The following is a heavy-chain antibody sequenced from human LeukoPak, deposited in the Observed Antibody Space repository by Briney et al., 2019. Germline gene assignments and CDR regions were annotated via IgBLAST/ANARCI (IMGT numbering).Heavy chain of an antibody. V-gene: IGHV3-64D*06. Sequence: GGSLRLSCSASGFTFSGHFMHWVRQAPGKGLEYVSSISINGDKTYYAESVKGRFTISRDNSKNTLYLQLSSLRVEDTAVYYCIKDRIGTWSFDHWGQAPCSPSPQ. D-gene: IGHD1-26*01. CDR3: IKDRIGTWSFDH. J-gene: IGHJ4*01. CDR1: GFTFSGHF. CDR2: ISINGDKT.